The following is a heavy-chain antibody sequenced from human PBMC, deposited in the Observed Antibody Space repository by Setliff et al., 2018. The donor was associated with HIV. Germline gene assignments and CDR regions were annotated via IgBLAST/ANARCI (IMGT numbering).Heavy chain of an antibody. Sequence: PGGSLRLSCAASGFIFSTYSMNWVRQAPGKGLEWVSYISSSSTTIKYADSVKGRFTISRDNAKNVLYLQMNRLGAEDTAVYYCARDDHGALMGVIIRFYYMDVWGKGTTVTVSS. D-gene: IGHD3-10*01. CDR2: ISSSSTTI. CDR1: GFIFSTYS. J-gene: IGHJ6*03. V-gene: IGHV3-48*01. CDR3: ARDDHGALMGVIIRFYYMDV.